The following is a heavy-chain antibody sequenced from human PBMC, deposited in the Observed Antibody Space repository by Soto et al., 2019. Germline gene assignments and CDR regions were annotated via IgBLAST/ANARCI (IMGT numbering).Heavy chain of an antibody. CDR2: IKSKAYGGTT. CDR3: TREFSGSGG. Sequence: EVQLVESGGGLVKPGQSLRLSCVASGFTFGDYPMSWFRQAPGKGLEWVGFIKSKAYGGTTEYAPSVKGRFTISGDNSKSIVYLKMKSVKTEDTAVYYCTREFSGSGGWGQGTLVTVSS. D-gene: IGHD3-10*01. J-gene: IGHJ4*02. CDR1: GFTFGDYP. V-gene: IGHV3-49*05.